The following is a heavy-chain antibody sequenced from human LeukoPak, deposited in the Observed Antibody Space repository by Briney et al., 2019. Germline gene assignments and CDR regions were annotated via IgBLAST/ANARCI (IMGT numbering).Heavy chain of an antibody. CDR2: ISGSGGST. V-gene: IGHV3-23*01. J-gene: IGHJ4*02. D-gene: IGHD3-10*01. CDR3: AKGRYYGSGSYYNNFDY. Sequence: GGSLRLSCAASGFTFSSYAMSWVRQAPGKGLEWVSAISGSGGSTYYADSVKGRFTISRDNSKNTLYLQMNSLRAEDTAVYYCAKGRYYGSGSYYNNFDYWGQGTLVTVSS. CDR1: GFTFSSYA.